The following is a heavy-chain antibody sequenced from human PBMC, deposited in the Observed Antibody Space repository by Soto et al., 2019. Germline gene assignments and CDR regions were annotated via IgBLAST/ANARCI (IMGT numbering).Heavy chain of an antibody. CDR1: GFTFSNAW. CDR3: TPSIAVAGKGWFDP. Sequence: GGSLRLSCAASGFTFSNAWMNWVRQAPGKGLEWVGRIKSKTDGGTTDYAAPVKGRFTISRDDSKNTLYLQMNSLKTEDTAVYYCTPSIAVAGKGWFDPWGQGTLVTVSS. V-gene: IGHV3-15*07. D-gene: IGHD6-19*01. CDR2: IKSKTDGGTT. J-gene: IGHJ5*02.